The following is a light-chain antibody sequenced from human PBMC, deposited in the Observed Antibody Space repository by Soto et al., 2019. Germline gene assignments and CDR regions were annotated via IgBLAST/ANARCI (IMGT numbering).Light chain of an antibody. CDR3: QQFNSYPIT. CDR1: QSITRW. J-gene: IGKJ5*01. CDR2: EAS. Sequence: DIQMTKSPSTLSASVVYRVTLTCLASQSITRWLTWYQQKPGKAPKLLIYEASNLQSGVPSRFSGSGSGTEFALTISGLQPDDFASYYCQQFNSYPITFGQGTQLEIK. V-gene: IGKV1-5*01.